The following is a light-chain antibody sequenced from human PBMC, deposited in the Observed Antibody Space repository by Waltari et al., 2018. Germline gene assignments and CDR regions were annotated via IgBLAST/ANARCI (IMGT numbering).Light chain of an antibody. J-gene: IGLJ3*02. CDR1: NIGDKR. CDR2: YDD. CDR3: QVWDTSSDHWV. V-gene: IGLV3-21*04. Sequence: SYVLTQPPSVSVAPGKTAKITCGGNNIGDKRVHWYQQKPGQAPVLVIDYDDDRPSGIPERFSGSNYGSTAALTISMVEAGNEADYYCQVWDTSSDHWVFGGGTELTVL.